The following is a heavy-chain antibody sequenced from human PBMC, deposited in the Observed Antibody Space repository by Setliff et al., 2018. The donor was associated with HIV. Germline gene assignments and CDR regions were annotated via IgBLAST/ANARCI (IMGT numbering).Heavy chain of an antibody. CDR2: VSYSGST. J-gene: IGHJ1*01. CDR3: ARGSPASIAARPWYFQH. Sequence: PSETLSLTCTVSGGSMNNYHWSWIRQPPGKGLEWIGFVSYSGSTKYNPSLKSRVTMSVDTSRNELSLRLSSVTAADTAVYYCARGSPASIAARPWYFQHWGQGTLVTVSS. D-gene: IGHD6-6*01. V-gene: IGHV4-59*12. CDR1: GGSMNNYH.